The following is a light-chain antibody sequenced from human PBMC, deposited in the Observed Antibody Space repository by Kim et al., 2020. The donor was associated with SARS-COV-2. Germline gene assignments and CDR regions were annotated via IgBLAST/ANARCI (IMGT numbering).Light chain of an antibody. Sequence: VSPGERATLSRRASQSVSSNLAWYQQTPGQAPRLLIYGSSTRATGIPARFSGSGSGTDFTLSIISLQSEDFAVYYCQQYSNWPQTFGQGTKVDIK. CDR2: GSS. CDR1: QSVSSN. J-gene: IGKJ1*01. V-gene: IGKV3D-15*01. CDR3: QQYSNWPQT.